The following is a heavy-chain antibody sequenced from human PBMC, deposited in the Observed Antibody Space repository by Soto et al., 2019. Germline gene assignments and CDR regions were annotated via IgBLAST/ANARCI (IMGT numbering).Heavy chain of an antibody. CDR2: INAGNGNT. D-gene: IGHD6-13*01. V-gene: IGHV1-3*01. Sequence: ASVKVSCKASGYTFTSYAMHWVRQAPGQRLEWMGWINAGNGNTKYSQKFQGRVTITRDTSASTAYMELSSLRSEDTAVYYCARGKWKRPEHSSSGYPGLDYFDYWGQGTLVTVSS. CDR3: ARGKWKRPEHSSSGYPGLDYFDY. J-gene: IGHJ4*02. CDR1: GYTFTSYA.